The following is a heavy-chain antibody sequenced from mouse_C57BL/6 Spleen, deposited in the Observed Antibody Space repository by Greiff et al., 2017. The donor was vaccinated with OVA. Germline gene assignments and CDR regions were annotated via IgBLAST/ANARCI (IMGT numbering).Heavy chain of an antibody. V-gene: IGHV1-19*01. Sequence: VQLKESGPVLVKPGASVKMSCKASGYTFTDYYMNWVKQSHGKSLEWIGVINPYNGGTSYNQKFKGKATLTVDKSSSTAYMELNSLTSEDSAVYYCASYYGSSYVNYYFDYWGQGTTLTVSS. D-gene: IGHD1-1*01. CDR2: INPYNGGT. CDR1: GYTFTDYY. CDR3: ASYYGSSYVNYYFDY. J-gene: IGHJ2*01.